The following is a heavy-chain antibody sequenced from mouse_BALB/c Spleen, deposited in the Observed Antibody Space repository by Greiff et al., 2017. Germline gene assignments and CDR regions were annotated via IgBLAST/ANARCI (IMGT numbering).Heavy chain of an antibody. CDR3: ASLVTERGFAY. J-gene: IGHJ3*01. D-gene: IGHD2-10*02. CDR2: ISNLAYSI. CDR1: GFTFSDYG. V-gene: IGHV5-15*02. Sequence: EVKVVESGGGLVQPGGSRKLSCAASGFTFSDYGMAWVRQAPGKGPEWVAFISNLAYSIYYADTVTGRFTISRENAKNTLYLEMSSLRSEDTAMYYCASLVTERGFAYWGQGTLVTVSA.